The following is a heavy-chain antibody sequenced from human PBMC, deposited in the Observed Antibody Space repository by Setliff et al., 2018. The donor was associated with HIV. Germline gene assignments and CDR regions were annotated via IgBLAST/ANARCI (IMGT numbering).Heavy chain of an antibody. CDR2: ISYSGSP. V-gene: IGHV4-59*11. CDR3: AKEGNSVDNWLDP. Sequence: SETLSLTCTVSGGSISSHYWSWIRQPPGKGLEWIGFISYSGSPNSNPSLKSRVTISVDTSKNQFSLKLSSVTAADTAVYYCAKEGNSVDNWLDPWGPGTLVTVSS. D-gene: IGHD1-26*01. CDR1: GGSISSHY. J-gene: IGHJ5*02.